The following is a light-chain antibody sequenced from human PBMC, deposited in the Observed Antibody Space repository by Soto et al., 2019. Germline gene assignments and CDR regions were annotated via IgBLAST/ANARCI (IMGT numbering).Light chain of an antibody. CDR3: QQYDSSPRT. J-gene: IGKJ1*01. CDR1: QSVSSSY. Sequence: DIVLTQSPGTLSLSPGERATLSCRASQSVSSSYFAWYQQIPGQAPRLLIYGASSRATGIPDRFSGSGSGTDITLTISRLEPEDFAVYYCQQYDSSPRTFGQGTKVEIK. V-gene: IGKV3-20*01. CDR2: GAS.